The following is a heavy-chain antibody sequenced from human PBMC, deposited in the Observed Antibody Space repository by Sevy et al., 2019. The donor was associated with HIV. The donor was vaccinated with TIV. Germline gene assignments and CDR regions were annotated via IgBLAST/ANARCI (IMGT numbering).Heavy chain of an antibody. CDR2: IIPIFGTA. CDR1: GGTFSSYA. J-gene: IGHJ4*02. V-gene: IGHV1-69*13. D-gene: IGHD2-8*02. CDR3: ARTPRCTGCVCPRDPHFFFDY. Sequence: ASVKVSCKASGGTFSSYAISWVRQAPGQGLEWMGGIIPIFGTANNAQKFQGRVTITADESTSTAYMALSSLRSEDTAVYYCARTPRCTGCVCPRDPHFFFDYWGQGTLVTVSS.